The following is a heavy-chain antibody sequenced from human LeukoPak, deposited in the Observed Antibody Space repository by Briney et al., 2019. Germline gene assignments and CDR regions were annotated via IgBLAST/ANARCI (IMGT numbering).Heavy chain of an antibody. CDR3: AREEPYYYGSGSRIDY. V-gene: IGHV3-21*01. J-gene: IGHJ4*02. D-gene: IGHD3-10*01. Sequence: GGSLRLSCAASGFTFSSYSMNWVRQAPGKGLEWVLSISSSSSYIYYPDSVKGRFTISRDNAKNSLYLQMNSLRAEDTAVYYCAREEPYYYGSGSRIDYWGQGTLVTVSS. CDR1: GFTFSSYS. CDR2: ISSSSSYI.